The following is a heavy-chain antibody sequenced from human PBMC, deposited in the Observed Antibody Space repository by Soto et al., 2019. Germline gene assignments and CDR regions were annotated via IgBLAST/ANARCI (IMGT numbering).Heavy chain of an antibody. Sequence: ASVKVSCKASGGTFSSYTMSWVRQAPGQGLEWMGRIIPILGIANYAQKFQGRVTITADKSTSTAYMELSSLRSEDTAVYYCASLGIAVAGRSAVVDAFDVWGQGTMVTVSS. CDR3: ASLGIAVAGRSAVVDAFDV. D-gene: IGHD6-19*01. CDR2: IIPILGIA. V-gene: IGHV1-69*02. J-gene: IGHJ3*01. CDR1: GGTFSSYT.